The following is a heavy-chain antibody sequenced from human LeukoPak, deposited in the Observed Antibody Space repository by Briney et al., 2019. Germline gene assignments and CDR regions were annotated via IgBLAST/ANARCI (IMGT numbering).Heavy chain of an antibody. D-gene: IGHD1-26*01. V-gene: IGHV4-39*07. CDR3: ARDGPSIVRAYYFDY. CDR2: IYYSGST. Sequence: SETLSLTCTVSGGSISSSSYYWGWIRQPPGKGLEWIGSIYYSGSTYYNPSLKSRVTISLDTSKNQFSLKLTSVTAADTAVYCCARDGPSIVRAYYFDYWGQGTLVTVSS. J-gene: IGHJ4*02. CDR1: GGSISSSSYY.